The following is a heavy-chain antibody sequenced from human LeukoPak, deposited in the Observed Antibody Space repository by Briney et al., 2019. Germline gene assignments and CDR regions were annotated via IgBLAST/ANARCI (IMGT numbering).Heavy chain of an antibody. CDR3: ARDSWSLDY. Sequence: GGSLRLSCAGSGFTFSGYTIHWVRQAPGKGLEWVAVISYDGSSKYYADSVKGRFTVSRDNSKNTLYLQMNSLRAEDTDVYYCARDSWSLDYGGQGTLVTVSS. D-gene: IGHD6-13*01. CDR2: ISYDGSSK. CDR1: GFTFSGYT. J-gene: IGHJ4*02. V-gene: IGHV3-30-3*01.